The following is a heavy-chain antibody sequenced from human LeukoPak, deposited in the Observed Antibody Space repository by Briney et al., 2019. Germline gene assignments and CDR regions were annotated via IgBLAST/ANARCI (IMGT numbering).Heavy chain of an antibody. CDR3: ARLKAELLWFGESHPNWFDP. D-gene: IGHD3-10*01. CDR1: GGSISSSSYD. J-gene: IGHJ5*02. CDR2: IYYSGST. V-gene: IGHV4-61*05. Sequence: SETLSLTCTVSGGSISSSSYDWGWIRQPPGKGLEWIGYIYYSGSTYYNPSLKSRVTISVDTSKNQFSLKLSSVTAADTAVYYCARLKAELLWFGESHPNWFDPWGQGTLVTVSS.